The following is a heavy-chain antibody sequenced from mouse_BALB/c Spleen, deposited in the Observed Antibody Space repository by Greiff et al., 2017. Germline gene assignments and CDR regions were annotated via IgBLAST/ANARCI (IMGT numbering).Heavy chain of an antibody. CDR3: ARSPYAMDY. CDR1: GFTFSSYT. V-gene: IGHV5-9*03. J-gene: IGHJ4*01. Sequence: EVMLVESGGGLVKPGGSLKLSCAASGFTFSSYTMSWVRQTPEKRLEWVATISSGGGNTYYPDSVKGRFTISRDNAKNNLYLQMSSLRSEDTALYYCARSPYAMDYWGQGTSVTVSS. CDR2: ISSGGGNT.